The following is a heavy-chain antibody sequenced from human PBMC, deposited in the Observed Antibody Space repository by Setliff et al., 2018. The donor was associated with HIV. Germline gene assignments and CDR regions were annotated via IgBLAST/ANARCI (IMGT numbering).Heavy chain of an antibody. CDR3: ARGATLLPGYSDRWEYFYMDV. V-gene: IGHV4-39*01. CDR2: IYYTGST. J-gene: IGHJ6*03. D-gene: IGHD5-12*01. Sequence: LSLTCTVSGASISSSSHHWAWIRQPPGKGLEYIGNIYYTGSTHHNPSLESRVATSVDTSKNQFSLKLSSVTAADTAVYYCARGATLLPGYSDRWEYFYMDVWGKGTTVTVSS. CDR1: GASISSSSHH.